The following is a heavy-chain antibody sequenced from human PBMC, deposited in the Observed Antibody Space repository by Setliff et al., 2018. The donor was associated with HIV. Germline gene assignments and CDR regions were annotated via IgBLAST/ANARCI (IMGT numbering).Heavy chain of an antibody. Sequence: SETLSLTCTVSGGSISSSSYYWGWIRQPPGKGLEWIGSIYYSGSTYYNPSLKSRVTISVDTSKNQFSLKLSTVAAADTAVYYCARDLYSSGWYGLYYYGMDVWGQGTTVTVSS. V-gene: IGHV4-39*07. D-gene: IGHD6-19*01. J-gene: IGHJ6*02. CDR3: ARDLYSSGWYGLYYYGMDV. CDR2: IYYSGST. CDR1: GGSISSSSYY.